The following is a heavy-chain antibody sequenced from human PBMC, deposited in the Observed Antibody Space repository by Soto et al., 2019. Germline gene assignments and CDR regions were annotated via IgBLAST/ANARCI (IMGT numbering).Heavy chain of an antibody. CDR3: AKDLRVEVGATFYSYYGMDV. J-gene: IGHJ6*02. V-gene: IGHV3-30*18. CDR2: ISYDGSNK. CDR1: GFTFSSDG. D-gene: IGHD1-26*01. Sequence: GGSLRLSCAASGFTFSSDGMHWVRQAPGKGLEWVAVISYDGSNKYYADSVKGRFTISRDNSKNTLYLQMNSLRAEDTAVYYCAKDLRVEVGATFYSYYGMDVWGQGTTVTVSS.